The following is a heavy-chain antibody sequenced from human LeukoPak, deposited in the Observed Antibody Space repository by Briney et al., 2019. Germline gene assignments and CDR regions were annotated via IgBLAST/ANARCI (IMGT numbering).Heavy chain of an antibody. Sequence: SVKVSCKSSVGTFSSYAISWVRQSPGQGLEWMLGIIPIFGTANYAQKFQGRVTITADESTSTAYMELSSLRSEDTAVYYCARGSRDSSGWYNFDYWGQGTLVTVSS. D-gene: IGHD6-19*01. CDR1: VGTFSSYA. CDR3: ARGSRDSSGWYNFDY. CDR2: IIPIFGTA. J-gene: IGHJ4*02. V-gene: IGHV1-69*01.